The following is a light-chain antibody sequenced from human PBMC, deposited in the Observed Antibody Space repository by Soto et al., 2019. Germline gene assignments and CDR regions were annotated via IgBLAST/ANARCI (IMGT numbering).Light chain of an antibody. CDR1: RSNIGRNF. V-gene: IGLV1-47*01. CDR3: AAWDDTLDAQV. J-gene: IGLJ3*02. Sequence: QSVLTQSPSASGTPGQRVTISCSGNRSNIGRNFAYWYQHVPGTAPRLLIQRNNERPSGVPDRFSGSKSGTSVSLAISGLRSDDEATYYCAAWDDTLDAQVFGGGTKLTVL. CDR2: RNN.